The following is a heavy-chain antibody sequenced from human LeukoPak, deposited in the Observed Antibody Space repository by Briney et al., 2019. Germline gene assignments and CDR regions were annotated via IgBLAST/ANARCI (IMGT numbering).Heavy chain of an antibody. CDR3: AKDLRGSGWYGTPTFDY. CDR1: GFTFSSYA. V-gene: IGHV3-23*01. CDR2: ISGSGGST. D-gene: IGHD6-19*01. Sequence: QSGGSLRLSCAASGFTFSSYAMSWVRQAPGKGLEWVSAISGSGGSTYYADSVKGRFTISRDNSKNTLYLQMNSLRAEDTAVYYCAKDLRGSGWYGTPTFDYWGQGTLVTVSS. J-gene: IGHJ4*02.